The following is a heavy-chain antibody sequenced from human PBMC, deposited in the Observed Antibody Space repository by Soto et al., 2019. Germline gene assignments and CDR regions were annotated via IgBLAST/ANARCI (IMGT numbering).Heavy chain of an antibody. CDR2: IKPDGGEQ. D-gene: IGHD6-19*01. CDR1: GFTFSAYW. J-gene: IGHJ4*02. CDR3: ARLDAIAVTGKPQDY. Sequence: EVQLVESGGGLVQPGGSLSVSCAVSGFTFSAYWMNWVRQAPGKGLEWVANIKPDGGEQYYVASVRGRLTISRDNAKNSVYLQMNSLRPEDTAVYYCARLDAIAVTGKPQDYWGQGILVTV. V-gene: IGHV3-7*05.